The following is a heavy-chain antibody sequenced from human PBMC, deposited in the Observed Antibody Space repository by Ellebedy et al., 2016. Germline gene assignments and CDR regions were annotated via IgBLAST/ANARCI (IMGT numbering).Heavy chain of an antibody. D-gene: IGHD2-2*01. J-gene: IGHJ4*02. CDR3: ARAFVVVPPATY. CDR1: GFTFSSYA. Sequence: GESLKISXAASGFTFSSYAMHWVRQAPGKGLEWVAVISYDGSNKYYADSVKGRFTISRDNSKNTLYLQMNSLRAEDTAVYYCARAFVVVPPATYWGQGTLVTVSS. V-gene: IGHV3-30-3*01. CDR2: ISYDGSNK.